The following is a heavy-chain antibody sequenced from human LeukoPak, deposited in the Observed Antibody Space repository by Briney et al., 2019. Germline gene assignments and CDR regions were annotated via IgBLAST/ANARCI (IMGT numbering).Heavy chain of an antibody. CDR2: ISYSGSI. V-gene: IGHV4-30-4*08. J-gene: IGHJ5*02. Sequence: SQTLSLTCTVSGGSISSGDYYWSWIRQPPGKGLEWIGYISYSGSIYYNPSLKSRVTISLDTSKNQFSLKLSSVTAADTAVYYCARAVDYYGSGSYYKRWFDPWGQGTLVTVSS. CDR3: ARAVDYYGSGSYYKRWFDP. D-gene: IGHD3-10*01. CDR1: GGSISSGDYY.